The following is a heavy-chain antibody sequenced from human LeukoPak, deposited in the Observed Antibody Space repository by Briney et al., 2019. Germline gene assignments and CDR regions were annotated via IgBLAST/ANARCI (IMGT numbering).Heavy chain of an antibody. J-gene: IGHJ4*02. V-gene: IGHV3-30-3*02. CDR1: GFTFSSYA. Sequence: GGSLRPSCAASGFTFSSYAMHWVRQAPGKGLEWVAVISYDGSNKYYADSVKGRFTISRDIFKNTLYLQMNNLRPEDTAVYYCAKDVCGQAYWGQGTLLTVSS. CDR3: AKDVCGQAY. D-gene: IGHD2-21*01. CDR2: ISYDGSNK.